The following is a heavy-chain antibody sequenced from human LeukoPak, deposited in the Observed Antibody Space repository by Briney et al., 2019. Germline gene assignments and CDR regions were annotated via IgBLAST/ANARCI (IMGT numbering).Heavy chain of an antibody. Sequence: ASVKVSCKASGYTFTSYDINWVRQATGQGLEWMGWMNPNSGNTGYAQKFQGRVTMTRNTSISTAYMELSSLRSEDTAVYYCARGQTPSGIVGATSAFDIWGQGTMVTVSS. CDR3: ARGQTPSGIVGATSAFDI. J-gene: IGHJ3*02. CDR2: MNPNSGNT. CDR1: GYTFTSYD. D-gene: IGHD1-26*01. V-gene: IGHV1-8*01.